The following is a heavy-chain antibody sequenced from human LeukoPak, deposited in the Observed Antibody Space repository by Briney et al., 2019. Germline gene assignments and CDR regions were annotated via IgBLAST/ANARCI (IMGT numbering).Heavy chain of an antibody. CDR2: ISAYNGNT. CDR1: GYTFTSYG. D-gene: IGHD2-15*01. CDR3: ARLGSGVAAYLNWFDP. V-gene: IGHV1-18*01. J-gene: IGHJ5*02. Sequence: GASVKVSCKASGYTFTSYGISWVRQAPGQGLEWMGWISAYNGNTNYAQKLQGRVTMTTDTSTSTAYMELRSLRSDDTAVYYCARLGSGVAAYLNWFDPWGQGTLVTVSS.